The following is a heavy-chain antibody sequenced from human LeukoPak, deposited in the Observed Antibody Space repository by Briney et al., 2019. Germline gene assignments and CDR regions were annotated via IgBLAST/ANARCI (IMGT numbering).Heavy chain of an antibody. CDR2: IYYSGST. V-gene: IGHV4-39*07. CDR3: ARDITRVRGVSDY. D-gene: IGHD3-10*01. Sequence: PGGSLRLSCAASGFTFSSYAMSWVRQPPGKGLEWIGSIYYSGSTYYNPSLKSRVTISVDTSKNQLSLKLSSVTAADTAVYYCARDITRVRGVSDYGGKETLFTASS. CDR1: GFTFSSYA. J-gene: IGHJ4*02.